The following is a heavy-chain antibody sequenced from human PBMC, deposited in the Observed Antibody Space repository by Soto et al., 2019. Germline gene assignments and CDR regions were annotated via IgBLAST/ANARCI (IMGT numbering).Heavy chain of an antibody. CDR2: VNPILSMS. CDR3: ATIYGSGYRAFDY. CDR1: GDTFSFYS. Sequence: QVQLVQSGAAVKRPGSSVKVSCTASGDTFSFYSLNWVRKAPGLGLEWMGRVNPILSMSNYAQRYQGRGTRTADKSTSTAYMELSGLRSEDTAMYYLATIYGSGYRAFDYWGQGALGTVSS. D-gene: IGHD3-10*01. V-gene: IGHV1-69*04. J-gene: IGHJ4*02.